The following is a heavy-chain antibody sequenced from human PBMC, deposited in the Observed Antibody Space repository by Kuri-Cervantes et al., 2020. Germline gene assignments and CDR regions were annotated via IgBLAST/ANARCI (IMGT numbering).Heavy chain of an antibody. CDR1: GYTFTSYD. CDR3: ARERFETGYYGGSDGMDV. V-gene: IGHV1-8*01. Sequence: ASVKVSCKASGYTFTSYDINWVRQATGQGLEWMGWMNPNSGNTGYAQKFQGRVTMTRNTSTSTAYMELSSLRSEDTAVYYCARERFETGYYGGSDGMDVWGQGTTVTVSS. D-gene: IGHD3-9*01. CDR2: MNPNSGNT. J-gene: IGHJ6*02.